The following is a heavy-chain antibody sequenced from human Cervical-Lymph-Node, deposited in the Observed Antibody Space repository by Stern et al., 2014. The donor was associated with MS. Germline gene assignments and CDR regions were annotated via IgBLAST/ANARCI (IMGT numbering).Heavy chain of an antibody. J-gene: IGHJ5*02. CDR2: IAAYNGDT. D-gene: IGHD2/OR15-2a*01. V-gene: IGHV1-18*01. Sequence: VQLLESGAEVKKLGASVKVSCKASGYTFTSYGIAWVRQAPGQGLEWMGWIAAYNGDTNSAQKFQGRVTMTIEEATATGHMELRSLTSDDTAVYSCARVANRPPSPYWFVPWGQGTLVIVSS. CDR1: GYTFTSYG. CDR3: ARVANRPPSPYWFVP.